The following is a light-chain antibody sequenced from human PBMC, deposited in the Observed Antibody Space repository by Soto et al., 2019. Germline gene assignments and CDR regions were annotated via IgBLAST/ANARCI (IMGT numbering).Light chain of an antibody. V-gene: IGKV2-28*01. J-gene: IGKJ1*01. Sequence: DIVMTQSPLSLPVTPGEPASISFRSSQSLLHSNGYNYLDWYLQKPGQSPQLLIYLGSNRASGVPDRFSGSGSGTDFTLKISRVEAEDVGVYYCMQALQTPWTFGQGNKGDIK. CDR2: LGS. CDR1: QSLLHSNGYNY. CDR3: MQALQTPWT.